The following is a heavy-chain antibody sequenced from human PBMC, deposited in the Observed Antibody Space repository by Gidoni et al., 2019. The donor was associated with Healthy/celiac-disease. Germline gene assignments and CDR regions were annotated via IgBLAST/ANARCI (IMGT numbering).Heavy chain of an antibody. CDR1: GFTFSNAW. CDR2: IKSKTDGGTT. D-gene: IGHD2-15*01. J-gene: IGHJ6*02. V-gene: IGHV3-15*01. Sequence: EVQLVESGGGLVKPGGSLRLSCAASGFTFSNAWMSWVRQAQGKGLEWVGRIKSKTDGGTTDYAAPVKGRFTISRDDSKNTLYLQMNSLKTEDTAVYYCTTLYLYYYGMDVWGQGTTVTVSS. CDR3: TTLYLYYYGMDV.